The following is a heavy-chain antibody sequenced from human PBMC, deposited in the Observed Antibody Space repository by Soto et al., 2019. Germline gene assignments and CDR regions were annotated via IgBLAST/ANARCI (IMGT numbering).Heavy chain of an antibody. Sequence: ESGPTLVNPTQTLTLTCTFSGFSLSTSGMCVSWIRQPPGKALEWLALIDWDDDKYYSTSLKTRLTISKDTSKNQVVLTMTNMDPVDTATYYCARMDYYDSSGYSRAAFDIWGQGTMVTVSS. CDR3: ARMDYYDSSGYSRAAFDI. V-gene: IGHV2-70*01. CDR2: IDWDDDK. J-gene: IGHJ3*02. D-gene: IGHD3-22*01. CDR1: GFSLSTSGMC.